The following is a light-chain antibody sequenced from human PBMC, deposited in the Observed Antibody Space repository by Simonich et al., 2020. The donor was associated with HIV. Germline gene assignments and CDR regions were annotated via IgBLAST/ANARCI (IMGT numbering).Light chain of an antibody. V-gene: IGKV3-15*01. CDR1: QSVSSN. CDR3: QQYNNWPLT. CDR2: GAS. J-gene: IGKJ3*01. Sequence: IVMTQSAATLSVSPGERATLSCRASQSVSSNLAWYQQKPGQAPRLLIFGASTRATGIPARFSGSGSGTEFTLTISSMQSEDFAVYYCQQYNNWPLTFGPGTKVDIK.